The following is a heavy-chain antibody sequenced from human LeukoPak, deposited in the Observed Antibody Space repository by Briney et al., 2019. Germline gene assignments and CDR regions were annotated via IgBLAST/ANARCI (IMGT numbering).Heavy chain of an antibody. CDR2: IRGSGDST. V-gene: IGHV3-23*01. CDR1: GFTFSSYA. D-gene: IGHD6-13*01. Sequence: GGSLRLSCAASGFTFSSYAMSWVRQAPGKGLEWVSAIRGSGDSTFYADSVKGRFTISRDNTKNTLYLQMNSLRAEDTAVYYCAKHQSSYSSSWYSYPDYWGQGTLVTVSS. CDR3: AKHQSSYSSSWYSYPDY. J-gene: IGHJ4*02.